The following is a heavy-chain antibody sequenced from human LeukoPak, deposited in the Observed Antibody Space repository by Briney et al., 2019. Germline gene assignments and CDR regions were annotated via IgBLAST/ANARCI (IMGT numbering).Heavy chain of an antibody. CDR1: GFTSGSYA. Sequence: GGSLRLSCAASGFTSGSYALYWVRQAPGKGLEWVATVSGSGDRMYHADSVKGRFTISRDNSKNTIYLQMNSLRAEDTALYYCAKAAAAPGFDLWGQGTLVTVSS. CDR2: VSGSGDRM. CDR3: AKAAAAPGFDL. D-gene: IGHD6-13*01. V-gene: IGHV3-23*01. J-gene: IGHJ4*02.